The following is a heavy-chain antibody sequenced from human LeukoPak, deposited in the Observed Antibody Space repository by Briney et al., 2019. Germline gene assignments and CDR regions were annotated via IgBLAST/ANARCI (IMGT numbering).Heavy chain of an antibody. V-gene: IGHV3-15*01. CDR1: GFSFINAW. Sequence: GGSLRLSCAASGFSFINAWMTWVRQAPGKGLEWVGLIRRKSDGGSADYAAPVKDRFTISRDDSKNMLYLQMNSLKTEDTAVYYCITDFGMYFNILKNWGQGTMVTVSS. CDR2: IRRKSDGGSA. CDR3: ITDFGMYFNILKN. D-gene: IGHD3-9*01. J-gene: IGHJ3*01.